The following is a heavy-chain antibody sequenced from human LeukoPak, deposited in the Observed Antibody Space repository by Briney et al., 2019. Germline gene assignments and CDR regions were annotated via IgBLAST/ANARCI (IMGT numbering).Heavy chain of an antibody. D-gene: IGHD1-26*01. CDR1: GYTLTELS. J-gene: IGHJ4*02. Sequence: ASVKVSCKVSGYTLTELSMHWVRQAPGKGLEWMGGFDPEDGETIYAQKFQGRVTMTEDTSTDTAYMELSSLRSEDTAVYYCATDRGSYYFIDYWGRGTLVTVSS. CDR2: FDPEDGET. V-gene: IGHV1-24*01. CDR3: ATDRGSYYFIDY.